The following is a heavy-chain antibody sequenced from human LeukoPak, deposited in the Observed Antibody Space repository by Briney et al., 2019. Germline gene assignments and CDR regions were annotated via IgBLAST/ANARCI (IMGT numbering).Heavy chain of an antibody. CDR1: GFTFSSYA. J-gene: IGHJ3*02. Sequence: GGSLRLSCSASGFTFSSYAMHWVRQAPGKGLEYVSAISSNGRSTYYADSVKGRFTISRDNSQNTLYLQMSSLRAEDTAVYYCVKDRTGGRVAFDIWGQGTMVTVSS. CDR3: VKDRTGGRVAFDI. CDR2: ISSNGRST. V-gene: IGHV3-64D*09. D-gene: IGHD1-14*01.